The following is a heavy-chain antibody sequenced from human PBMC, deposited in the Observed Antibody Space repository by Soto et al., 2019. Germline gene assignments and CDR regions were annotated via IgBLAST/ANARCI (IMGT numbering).Heavy chain of an antibody. V-gene: IGHV3-15*07. CDR1: GLTFNDAW. D-gene: IGHD7-27*01. Sequence: EVQLVESGGGLVKPGGSLRLSCTVSGLTFNDAWMNWVRQAPGKGLEWVGRIKRQTDGGTRDYAAPVKGRFTVSRNHSRDTVYLQMDSLKIEDTAVYFCATAPGYWGSAPLDYWGQGTLVTVSS. J-gene: IGHJ4*02. CDR2: IKRQTDGGTR. CDR3: ATAPGYWGSAPLDY.